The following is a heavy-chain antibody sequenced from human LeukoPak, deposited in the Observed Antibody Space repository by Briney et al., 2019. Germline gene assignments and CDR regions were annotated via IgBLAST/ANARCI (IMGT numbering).Heavy chain of an antibody. CDR3: ARGYDILTGYTRSFDY. CDR1: VGSFSGYY. V-gene: IGHV4-34*01. CDR2: INHSGST. D-gene: IGHD3-9*01. Sequence: PSETLSLTCAVYVGSFSGYYWSWIRQPPGKGLEWIGEINHSGSTNYNPSLKSRVTISVDTSKKQFSLKLSSVTAADTAVYYCARGYDILTGYTRSFDYWGQGTLVTVSS. J-gene: IGHJ4*02.